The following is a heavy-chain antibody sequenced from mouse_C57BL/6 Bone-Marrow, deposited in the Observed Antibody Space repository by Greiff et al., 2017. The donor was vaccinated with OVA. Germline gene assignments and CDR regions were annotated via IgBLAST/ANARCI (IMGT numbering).Heavy chain of an antibody. CDR3: ARPYDYDRDYYAMDY. CDR2: IHPNSGST. J-gene: IGHJ4*01. CDR1: GYTFTSYW. Sequence: QVQLQQPGAELVKPGASVKLSCKASGYTFTSYWMHWVKQRPGQGLEWIGMIHPNSGSTNYNEKFKSKATLTVDKSYSKAYMQLSSLTSEDSAVYYCARPYDYDRDYYAMDYWGQGTSVTVSS. V-gene: IGHV1-64*01. D-gene: IGHD2-4*01.